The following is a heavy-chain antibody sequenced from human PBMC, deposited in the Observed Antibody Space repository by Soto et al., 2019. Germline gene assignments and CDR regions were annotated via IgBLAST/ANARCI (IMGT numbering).Heavy chain of an antibody. Sequence: SETLSLTCTVSGGSISSGDYYWSWIRQPPGKGLEWIGYIYYSGSTYYNPSLKSRVTISVDTSKNQFSLKLSSVTAADTAVYYCARDRYSYGSGSYYNHGGNWFDPWGQGTLVTVS. CDR1: GGSISSGDYY. CDR3: ARDRYSYGSGSYYNHGGNWFDP. J-gene: IGHJ5*02. V-gene: IGHV4-30-4*01. D-gene: IGHD3-10*01. CDR2: IYYSGST.